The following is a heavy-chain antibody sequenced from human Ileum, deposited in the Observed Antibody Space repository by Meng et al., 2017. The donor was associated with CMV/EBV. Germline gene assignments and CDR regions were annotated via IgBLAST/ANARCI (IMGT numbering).Heavy chain of an antibody. CDR1: GDTFTVTS. CDR3: ARGVGPFDP. J-gene: IGHJ5*02. Sequence: KVSCQASGDTFTVTSISWVRQAPGQGLEWLGGIIPMRGIIDYAQNFQGRVTITADKSTSIAYLELSSLRSADTAVYYCARGVGPFDPWGQGTLVTVSS. V-gene: IGHV1-69*10. D-gene: IGHD1-26*01. CDR2: IIPMRGII.